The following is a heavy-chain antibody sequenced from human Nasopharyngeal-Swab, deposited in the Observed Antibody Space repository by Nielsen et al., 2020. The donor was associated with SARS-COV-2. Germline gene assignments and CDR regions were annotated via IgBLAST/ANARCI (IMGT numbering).Heavy chain of an antibody. CDR2: IRSKAYGGTT. D-gene: IGHD1-26*01. V-gene: IGHV3-49*04. CDR1: GLTFGDYA. J-gene: IGHJ6*02. Sequence: GGSLRLSCTASGLTFGDYAMSWVRQAPGKRLEWVGCIRSKAYGGTTEYAASVKGRFTISRDDSKSIAYLQMNSLKTEDTAVYYCTRDRVGAGSYYGMDVWGQGTTVTVSS. CDR3: TRDRVGAGSYYGMDV.